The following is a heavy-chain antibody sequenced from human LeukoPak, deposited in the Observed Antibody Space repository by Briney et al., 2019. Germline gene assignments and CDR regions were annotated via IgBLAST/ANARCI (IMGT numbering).Heavy chain of an antibody. D-gene: IGHD4-17*01. CDR2: IHTSGST. V-gene: IGHV4-4*07. CDR3: ARQGYADFSPRPFDY. Sequence: SETLSLTCTVSGVSISSYYWSWIRQPAGKGLEWIGRIHTSGSTNYSPSLKSRVTMSVDTSKNQFSLKLRSVTAADTAVFYCARQGYADFSPRPFDYWGQGALVTVSS. J-gene: IGHJ4*02. CDR1: GVSISSYY.